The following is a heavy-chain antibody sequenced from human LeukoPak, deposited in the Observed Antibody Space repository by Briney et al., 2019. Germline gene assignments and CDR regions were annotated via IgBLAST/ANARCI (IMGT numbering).Heavy chain of an antibody. D-gene: IGHD3-22*01. V-gene: IGHV1-69*05. CDR2: SIPIFGTA. J-gene: IGHJ5*01. CDR1: GGTFSSYA. Sequence: SVKVSCKASGGTFSSYAISWVRQAPGQGLECMGGSIPIFGTANYAQKFQGRVTITTDESTSTAYMELSSLRSEDTAVYSCARAPKHYYDSSGSLDSWGQGTLVTVSS. CDR3: ARAPKHYYDSSGSLDS.